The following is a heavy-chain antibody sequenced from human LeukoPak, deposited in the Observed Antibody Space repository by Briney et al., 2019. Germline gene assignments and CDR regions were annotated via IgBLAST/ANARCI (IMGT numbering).Heavy chain of an antibody. V-gene: IGHV3-21*04. D-gene: IGHD6-13*01. Sequence: GGSLRLSCAASGFTFSSYSMNWVRQAPGKGLEWVSSIGSSSSYIYYADSVKGRFTISRDNSKNTLYLQMNSLRAEDTAVYYCAKGSSSWYLYWFDPWGQGTLVTVSS. CDR1: GFTFSSYS. CDR3: AKGSSSWYLYWFDP. J-gene: IGHJ5*02. CDR2: IGSSSSYI.